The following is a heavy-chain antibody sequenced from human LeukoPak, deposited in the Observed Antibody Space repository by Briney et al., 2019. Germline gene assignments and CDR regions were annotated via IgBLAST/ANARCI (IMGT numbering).Heavy chain of an antibody. CDR2: TSSDLNVK. CDR1: GFTFRNYV. V-gene: IGHV3-30*18. J-gene: IGHJ4*02. Sequence: QTGGSLGLSCAASGFTFRNYVIHWVRQAPGKGLEWVAVTSSDLNVKLYADSVKGRFSISRDNSKNTLYLQMSSLRAEDTAVYYCAKHQVRSHDYWGQGTLVTVSS. CDR3: AKHQVRSHDY. D-gene: IGHD4-17*01.